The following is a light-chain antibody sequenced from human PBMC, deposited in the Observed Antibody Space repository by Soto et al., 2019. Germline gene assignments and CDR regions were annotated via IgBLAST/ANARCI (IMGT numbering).Light chain of an antibody. CDR2: DVT. V-gene: IGLV2-11*01. J-gene: IGLJ3*02. Sequence: QSALTQPRSVSGSPGQSVTISCTGTSSDIGGYNYVSWYQQYPGKAPKRMIFDVTKRPSGVPDRFSGAKSGNTASLTISGLQAEDEADYSCCSHAGRYSLGVFGGGTKLTVL. CDR3: CSHAGRYSLGV. CDR1: SSDIGGYNY.